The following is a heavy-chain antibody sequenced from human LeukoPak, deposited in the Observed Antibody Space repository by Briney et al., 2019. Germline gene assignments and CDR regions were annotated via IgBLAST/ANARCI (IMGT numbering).Heavy chain of an antibody. V-gene: IGHV4-34*09. J-gene: IGHJ4*02. CDR1: GGSFSGYY. Sequence: SETLSLTCAVYGGSFSGYYWSWIRQPPGKGLEWIGEINHSGSTNYNPSLKSRVTISVDTSKNQFSLKLSSVTAADTAVYYCARGKHCSGGSCYPTGWGQGTLVTVSS. CDR2: INHSGST. CDR3: ARGKHCSGGSCYPTG. D-gene: IGHD2-15*01.